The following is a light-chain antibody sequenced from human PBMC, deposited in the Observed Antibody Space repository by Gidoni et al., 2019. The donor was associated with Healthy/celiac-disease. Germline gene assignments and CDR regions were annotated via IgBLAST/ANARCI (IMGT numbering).Light chain of an antibody. CDR2: GAS. J-gene: IGKJ2*01. CDR1: QSVSSN. CDR3: QQYNNWPWYT. V-gene: IGKV3-15*01. Sequence: EIVMTQSPATLSVSPGERATLSCRASQSVSSNFAWYQQKPCQAPRLLIYGASTRATGIPARFSGSGSGTEFTLTISSLQSEDFAVYYCQQYNNWPWYTFGQGTKLEIK.